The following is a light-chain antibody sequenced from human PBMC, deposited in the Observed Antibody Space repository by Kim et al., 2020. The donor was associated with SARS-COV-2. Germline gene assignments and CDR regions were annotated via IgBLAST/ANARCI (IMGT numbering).Light chain of an antibody. CDR2: GAS. CDR3: QQYTSSVT. V-gene: IGKV3-20*01. J-gene: IGKJ4*01. Sequence: SLAAGETAPLSCRASPNVLDNSLAWYQQKPGQPPRLLMYGASTRFTAVPDRFSGSGSGTDFTLTISRLEPEDFAVYYCQQYTSSVTFGGGTKLEI. CDR1: PNVLDNS.